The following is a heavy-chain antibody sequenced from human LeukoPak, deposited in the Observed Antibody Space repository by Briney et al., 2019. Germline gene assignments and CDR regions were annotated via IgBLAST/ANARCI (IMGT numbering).Heavy chain of an antibody. D-gene: IGHD3-16*01. Sequence: GGSLRPSCAASGITPDNYWMGWVRQAPGKGLDWVAYIKPDGSDKYYVDSVRGRFALSRENAGNSLFLQMNSLKAEGTAMYYCVRYTGGRLGVFDYWGQGTLVRVSS. CDR1: GITPDNYW. V-gene: IGHV3-7*01. CDR2: IKPDGSDK. CDR3: VRYTGGRLGVFDY. J-gene: IGHJ4*02.